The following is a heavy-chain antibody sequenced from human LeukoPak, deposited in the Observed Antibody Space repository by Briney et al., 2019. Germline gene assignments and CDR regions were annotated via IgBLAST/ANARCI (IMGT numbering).Heavy chain of an antibody. J-gene: IGHJ4*02. CDR3: ARGYCTNGVCSLYYFDY. V-gene: IGHV4-59*08. D-gene: IGHD2-8*01. CDR1: GGSFSGYY. Sequence: PSETLSLTCAVYGGSFSGYYWSWIRQPPGKGLGWIGYIYYSGSTNYNPSLKSRVTISVDTSKNQFSLKLSSVTAADTAVYYCARGYCTNGVCSLYYFDYWGQGTLVTVSS. CDR2: IYYSGST.